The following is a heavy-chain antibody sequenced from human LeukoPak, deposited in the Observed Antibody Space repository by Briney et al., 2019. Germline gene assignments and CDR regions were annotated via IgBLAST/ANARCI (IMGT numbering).Heavy chain of an antibody. CDR3: ARVGYYDSSGYSPARLDY. CDR2: INPSGGST. V-gene: IGHV1-46*01. J-gene: IGHJ4*02. Sequence: ASVKVSCKASGYTFTSYYIHWVRQAPGQGLEWMGIINPSGGSTSYAQKFQGRVTMTRDMSTSTVYMELSSLRSEDTAVYYCARVGYYDSSGYSPARLDYWGQGTLVTVSS. D-gene: IGHD3-22*01. CDR1: GYTFTSYY.